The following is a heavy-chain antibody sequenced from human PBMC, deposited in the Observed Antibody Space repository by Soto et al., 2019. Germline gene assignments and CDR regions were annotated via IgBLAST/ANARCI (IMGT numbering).Heavy chain of an antibody. CDR1: GYSFTSYW. CDR3: ARQGLHGDYMYYFDY. V-gene: IGHV5-51*01. J-gene: IGHJ4*02. CDR2: IYPGDSDT. D-gene: IGHD4-17*01. Sequence: GESLKISCKGSGYSFTSYWIGWVRQMPGKGLEWMGIIYPGDSDTRYSPSFQGQVTISADKSISTAYLQWSSLKASDTAMYYCARQGLHGDYMYYFDYWGQGTLVTVSS.